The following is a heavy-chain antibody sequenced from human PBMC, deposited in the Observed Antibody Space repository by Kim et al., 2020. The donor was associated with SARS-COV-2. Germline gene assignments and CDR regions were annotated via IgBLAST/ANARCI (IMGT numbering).Heavy chain of an antibody. Sequence: GGSLRLSCAASGFTFSSYGMHWVRQAPGKGLEWVAVISYDGSNKYYADSVKGRFTISRDNSKNTLYMQMNSLRAEDTAVYYCARSAYYGSGSHYNYWGQG. V-gene: IGHV3-33*05. J-gene: IGHJ4*02. CDR2: ISYDGSNK. CDR1: GFTFSSYG. CDR3: ARSAYYGSGSHYNY. D-gene: IGHD3-10*01.